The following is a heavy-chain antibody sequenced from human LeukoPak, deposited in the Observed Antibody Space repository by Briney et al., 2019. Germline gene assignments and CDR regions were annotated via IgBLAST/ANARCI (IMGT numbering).Heavy chain of an antibody. J-gene: IGHJ4*02. V-gene: IGHV1-69*06. Sequence: ASVKVSCEASGGTFSSYAISRVRQAPGQGLEWMGGIIPIFGTANYAQKFQGRVTITADKSTSTAYMELSSLRSEDTAVYYCARVFPYYYDSSGYIDYWGQGTLVTVSS. CDR1: GGTFSSYA. CDR3: ARVFPYYYDSSGYIDY. CDR2: IIPIFGTA. D-gene: IGHD3-22*01.